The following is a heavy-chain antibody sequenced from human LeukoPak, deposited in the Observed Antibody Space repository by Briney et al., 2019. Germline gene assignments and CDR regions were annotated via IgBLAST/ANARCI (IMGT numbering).Heavy chain of an antibody. Sequence: SETLSLTCTVSGGSISSYYWSLIRQPPGKGLEWIGYIYYSGSTNYNPALKSRVTISVDTSKNQFSLKLSSVTAADTAVYYCARHSSRWYGYFQHWGQGTLVTVSS. J-gene: IGHJ1*01. V-gene: IGHV4-59*01. D-gene: IGHD6-13*01. CDR1: GGSISSYY. CDR2: IYYSGST. CDR3: ARHSSRWYGYFQH.